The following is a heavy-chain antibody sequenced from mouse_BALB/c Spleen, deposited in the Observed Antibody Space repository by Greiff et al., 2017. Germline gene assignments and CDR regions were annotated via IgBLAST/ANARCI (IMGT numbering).Heavy chain of an antibody. Sequence: QVQLQQSGAELVRPGTSVKVSCKASGYAFTNYLIEWVKQRPGQGLEWIGVINPGSGGTNYNEKFKGKATLTADKSSSTAYMQLSSLTSDDSAVYFCARGIYYYGSSYGGDAMDYWGQGTSVTVSS. V-gene: IGHV1-54*01. CDR1: GYAFTNYL. J-gene: IGHJ4*01. D-gene: IGHD1-1*01. CDR3: ARGIYYYGSSYGGDAMDY. CDR2: INPGSGGT.